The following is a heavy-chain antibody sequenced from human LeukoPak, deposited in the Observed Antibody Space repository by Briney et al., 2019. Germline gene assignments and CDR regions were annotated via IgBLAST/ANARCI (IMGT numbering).Heavy chain of an antibody. CDR1: GGTFSSYA. CDR2: FDPEDGET. D-gene: IGHD2-2*01. CDR3: ATGFRYCSSTSCPLFYYYYYMDV. V-gene: IGHV1-24*01. Sequence: GASVKVSCKASGGTFSSYAISWVRQAPGQGLEWMGGFDPEDGETIYAQKFQGRVTMTEDTSTDTAYMELSSLRSEDTAVYYCATGFRYCSSTSCPLFYYYYYMDVWGKGTTVTVSS. J-gene: IGHJ6*03.